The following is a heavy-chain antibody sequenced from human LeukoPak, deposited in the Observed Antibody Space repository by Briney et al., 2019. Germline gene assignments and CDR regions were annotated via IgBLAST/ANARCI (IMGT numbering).Heavy chain of an antibody. Sequence: PSETLSLTCTVSGGSISSYYWSWIRQPPGKGLEWIGYIYYSGSTNYNPSLKSRVTISVDTSKNQFSLKLSSVTAADTAVYYCARAVVVPAAIILDPWGQGTLVTVSS. CDR1: GGSISSYY. D-gene: IGHD2-2*01. CDR3: ARAVVVPAAIILDP. V-gene: IGHV4-59*08. J-gene: IGHJ5*02. CDR2: IYYSGST.